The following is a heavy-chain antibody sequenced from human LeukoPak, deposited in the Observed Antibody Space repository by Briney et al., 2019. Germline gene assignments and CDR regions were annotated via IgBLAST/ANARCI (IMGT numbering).Heavy chain of an antibody. J-gene: IGHJ4*02. V-gene: IGHV4-59*12. CDR3: ARDSGNSGFFAY. CDR2: IYYSGST. Sequence: PSETLSLTCTVSGGSISSYYWSWIRQPPGKGLEWIGYIYYSGSTNYNPSLKSRVTISVDTSKNQFSLKLSSVTAADTAVYYCARDSGNSGFFAYWGQGTLVTVSS. D-gene: IGHD4-23*01. CDR1: GGSISSYY.